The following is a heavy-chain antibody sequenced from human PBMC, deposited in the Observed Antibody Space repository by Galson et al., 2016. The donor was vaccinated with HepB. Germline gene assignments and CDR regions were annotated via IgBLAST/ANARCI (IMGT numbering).Heavy chain of an antibody. Sequence: QSGAEVKKPGESLKISCQVSGYTFTRYWIGWVRQMPGKGLEWMGVIYPGDSDTRYSPSFQGQVTISADKSIHTVYLQWSSLKASDTAMYYCARGADGYAASDYWGQGTLVTVSS. CDR3: ARGADGYAASDY. D-gene: IGHD5-12*01. CDR2: IYPGDSDT. V-gene: IGHV5-51*01. J-gene: IGHJ4*02. CDR1: GYTFTRYW.